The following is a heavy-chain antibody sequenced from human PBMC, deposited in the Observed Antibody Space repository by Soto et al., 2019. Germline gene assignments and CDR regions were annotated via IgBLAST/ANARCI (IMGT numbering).Heavy chain of an antibody. J-gene: IGHJ6*02. V-gene: IGHV1-2*04. CDR1: GYTFTGYY. D-gene: IGHD6-13*01. CDR2: INPNSGGT. Sequence: ASVKVSCKASGYTFTGYYMHWVRQAPGQGLEWMGWINPNSGGTNYAQKFQGWVTMTRDTSISTAYMELSRLRSGDTAVYYCARISSSWTDPYGMDVWGQGTTVTVSS. CDR3: ARISSSWTDPYGMDV.